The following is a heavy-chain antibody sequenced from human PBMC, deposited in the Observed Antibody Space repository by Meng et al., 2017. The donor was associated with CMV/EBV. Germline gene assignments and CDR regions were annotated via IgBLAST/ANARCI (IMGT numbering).Heavy chain of an antibody. CDR2: ISYDARNK. Sequence: GESLKISCAASGFTFNSYAMHWVRQAPGKGLDWVALISYDARNKYYADSVKGRFTISRDNSKNTLYLQMSSLRAEDTAVYYCAREKGWGADTTSFDYWGQGTLVTVSS. D-gene: IGHD6-19*01. CDR1: GFTFNSYA. V-gene: IGHV3-30*04. J-gene: IGHJ4*02. CDR3: AREKGWGADTTSFDY.